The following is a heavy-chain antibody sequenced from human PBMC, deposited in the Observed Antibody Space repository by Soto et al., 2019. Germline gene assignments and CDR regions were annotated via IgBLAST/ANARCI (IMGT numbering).Heavy chain of an antibody. CDR2: ISSSSSYI. V-gene: IGHV3-21*01. Sequence: EVQLVESGGGVVKPGGSLRLSCAASGFTFSSYSMNWVRQAPGKGLEWVSSISSSSSYIYYADTVKGRITISRDKAKESLYLQMNSLRADDTAVYYCARGTSVGVVNRPYYYYDYMDVWGKGTPVTVSS. J-gene: IGHJ6*03. CDR1: GFTFSSYS. CDR3: ARGTSVGVVNRPYYYYDYMDV. D-gene: IGHD3-3*01.